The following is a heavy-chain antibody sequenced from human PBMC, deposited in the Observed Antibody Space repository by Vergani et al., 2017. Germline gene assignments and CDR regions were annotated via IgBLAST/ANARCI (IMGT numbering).Heavy chain of an antibody. CDR1: GGSISSYY. CDR3: ARKKTYYYGSGTFAY. Sequence: QVQLQESGPGLVKPSETLSLTCTVSGGSISSYYWSWIRQPPGKGLEWIGYIYYSGSTNYNPSLKSRVTISVDTSKNQSSLKLSSVTAADTAVYYCARKKTYYYGSGTFAYWGQGTLVTVSS. CDR2: IYYSGST. J-gene: IGHJ4*02. V-gene: IGHV4-59*01. D-gene: IGHD3-10*01.